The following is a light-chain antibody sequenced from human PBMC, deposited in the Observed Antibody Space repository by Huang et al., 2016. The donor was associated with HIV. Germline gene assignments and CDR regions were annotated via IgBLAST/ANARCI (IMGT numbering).Light chain of an antibody. CDR3: QQYNTYST. J-gene: IGKJ1*01. V-gene: IGKV1-5*03. Sequence: DIQMSQSPSTLSASLGDRVTITCRASQSVSSWLAWYQQKPGKAPKLLIYKAATLESGVPSRFSGSGSGTEFTLTISSLESDDFASDYCQQYNTYSTFGQGNKVEIK. CDR2: KAA. CDR1: QSVSSW.